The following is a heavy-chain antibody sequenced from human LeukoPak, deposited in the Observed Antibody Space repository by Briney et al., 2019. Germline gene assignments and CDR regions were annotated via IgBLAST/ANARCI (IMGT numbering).Heavy chain of an antibody. Sequence: GGSLRLSCAASGFTFRDFFITYIRQAPGKGLEWLSYISGSGDTIFYADSVRGRFTISRDDAKNSVHLQMNSLRLDDTAVYYCARILSPRDAFDVWGQGTMVTVSS. CDR1: GFTFRDFF. V-gene: IGHV3-11*04. J-gene: IGHJ3*01. D-gene: IGHD2/OR15-2a*01. CDR3: ARILSPRDAFDV. CDR2: ISGSGDTI.